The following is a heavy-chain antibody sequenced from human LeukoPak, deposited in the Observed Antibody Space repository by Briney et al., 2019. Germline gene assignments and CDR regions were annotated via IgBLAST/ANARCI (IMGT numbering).Heavy chain of an antibody. Sequence: VGSLRLSSAASGFTFSSYSMNWVRQAPGKGLEWVSSISSSSSYIYYADSVKGRFTISRDNAKNSLYLQMNSLRAEDTAVYYCARDAYDDSSGYFPWGQGTLVTVSS. CDR1: GFTFSSYS. V-gene: IGHV3-21*01. CDR3: ARDAYDDSSGYFP. CDR2: ISSSSSYI. J-gene: IGHJ5*02. D-gene: IGHD3-22*01.